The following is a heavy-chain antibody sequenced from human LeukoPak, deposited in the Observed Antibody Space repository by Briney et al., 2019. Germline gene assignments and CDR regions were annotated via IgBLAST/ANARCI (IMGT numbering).Heavy chain of an antibody. CDR1: GFTFSSYG. CDR2: IRYDGSNK. J-gene: IGHJ4*02. CDR3: ARDRYYAIDY. Sequence: GGSLRLSCAASGFTFSSYGMHWVRQAPGKGLEWVAFIRYDGSNKYYADSVKGRFTISRDNSKNTLYLQMNSLRVEDTAVYYCARDRYYAIDYWGQGTLVTVSS. D-gene: IGHD3-22*01. V-gene: IGHV3-30*02.